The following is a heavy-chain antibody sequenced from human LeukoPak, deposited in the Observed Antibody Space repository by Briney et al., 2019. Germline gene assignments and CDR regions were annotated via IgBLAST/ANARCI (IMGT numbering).Heavy chain of an antibody. D-gene: IGHD1-26*01. CDR1: GFTFSSYA. V-gene: IGHV3-30-3*01. J-gene: IGHJ4*02. Sequence: GGSLRLSCAASGFTFSSYAMHWVRQAPGKGLEWVAVISYDGSNKYYADSVKGRFTFSRDNSKNTLYLQMNSLRAEDTAVYYCARPVGATDYWGQGTLVTVSS. CDR3: ARPVGATDY. CDR2: ISYDGSNK.